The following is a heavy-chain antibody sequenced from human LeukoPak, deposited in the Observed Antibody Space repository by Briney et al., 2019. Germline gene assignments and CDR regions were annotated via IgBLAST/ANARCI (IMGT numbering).Heavy chain of an antibody. D-gene: IGHD1-1*01. J-gene: IGHJ4*02. V-gene: IGHV4-59*01. CDR2: IHYSGST. CDR1: GGSINSYY. CDR3: ARVTTLYYFDY. Sequence: SETLSHTCTVSGGSINSYYWSWIRQPPGRGLEWIGSIHYSGSTSYNPSLRSRVTISVDKSKNQFFLKLSSVTATDTAVYYCARVTTLYYFDYWGQGTLVTVSS.